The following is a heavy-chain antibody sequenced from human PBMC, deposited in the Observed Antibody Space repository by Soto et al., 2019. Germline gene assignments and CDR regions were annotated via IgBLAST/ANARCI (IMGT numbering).Heavy chain of an antibody. V-gene: IGHV3-23*01. D-gene: IGHD3-22*01. J-gene: IGHJ4*02. CDR3: AKYYYDSSGYFPDY. Sequence: GGSLRLSCAASGFTFSSYAMSWVRQAPGKGLEWVSAISGSGGSTYYADSVKGRFTISRDNSKNTLYLQMNSLRAEDAAVYYCAKYYYDSSGYFPDYWGQGTLVTVSS. CDR1: GFTFSSYA. CDR2: ISGSGGST.